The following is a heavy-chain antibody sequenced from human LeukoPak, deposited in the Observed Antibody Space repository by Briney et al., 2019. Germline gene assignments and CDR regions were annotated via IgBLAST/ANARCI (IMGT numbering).Heavy chain of an antibody. J-gene: IGHJ5*02. CDR3: VRESRVGNWFDP. CDR1: GYSFSDYY. CDR2: INPDNGGT. D-gene: IGHD2-15*01. Sequence: GASVKVSCKASGYSFSDYYVHWLRQAPGQGPEWMGWINPDNGGTNYAQNFQGRVTMSRDTSISTVYMDLSRLTSDDTAVFYCVRESRVGNWFDPWGQGTQVTVSS. V-gene: IGHV1-2*02.